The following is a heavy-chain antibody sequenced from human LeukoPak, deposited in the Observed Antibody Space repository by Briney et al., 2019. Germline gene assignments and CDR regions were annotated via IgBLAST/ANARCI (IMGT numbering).Heavy chain of an antibody. CDR3: AREGDRSGYYPNWFDP. CDR1: GFTFSSYA. V-gene: IGHV3-30-3*01. D-gene: IGHD3-22*01. CDR2: ISYDGSNK. J-gene: IGHJ5*02. Sequence: GGSLRLTCAASGFTFSSYAMHWVRQAPGKGLERVAVISYDGSNKYYADSVKGRFTISRDNSKNTLYLQMNSLRAEDTAVYYCAREGDRSGYYPNWFDPSGQGTLVTVSS.